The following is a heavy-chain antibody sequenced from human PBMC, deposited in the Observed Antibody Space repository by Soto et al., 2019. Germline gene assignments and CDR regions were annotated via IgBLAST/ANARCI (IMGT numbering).Heavy chain of an antibody. CDR2: ISYDGSNK. CDR3: AKDLLIVGDNTTDY. V-gene: IGHV3-30*18. J-gene: IGHJ4*02. D-gene: IGHD1-26*01. Sequence: GGSLRLSCAASGFTFSSYGMHWVRQAPGKGLEWVAVISYDGSNKYYADSVKGRFTISRDNSKNTLYLQMNSLRAEDTAVYYCAKDLLIVGDNTTDYCGEGTLVTVSS. CDR1: GFTFSSYG.